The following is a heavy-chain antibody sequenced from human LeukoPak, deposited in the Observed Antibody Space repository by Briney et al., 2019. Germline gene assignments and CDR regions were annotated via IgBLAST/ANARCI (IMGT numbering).Heavy chain of an antibody. CDR1: GFTFSNYA. CDR2: IRADGSNK. D-gene: IGHD4-17*01. J-gene: IGHJ5*02. CDR3: AKDDYGDYTFDP. V-gene: IGHV3-30*02. Sequence: GGSLRLSCGASGFTFSNYAMHGVRQAPGRGLECVAFIRADGSNKYYADSVKGQFTISRDDSKNTLSLQLNSLRAEDTAIYYCAKDDYGDYTFDPWRQATLVTVSS.